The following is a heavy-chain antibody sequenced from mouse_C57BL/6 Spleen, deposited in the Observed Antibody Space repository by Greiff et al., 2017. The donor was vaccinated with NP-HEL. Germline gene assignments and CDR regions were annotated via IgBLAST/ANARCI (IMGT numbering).Heavy chain of an antibody. Sequence: VHVKQSGPELVKPGASVKMSCKASGYTFTDYNMHWVKQSHGKSLEWIGYINPNNGGTSYNQKFKGKATLTVNKSSSTAYMELRSLTSEDSAVYYCATYGNSLYYFDYWGQGTTLTVSS. V-gene: IGHV1-22*01. J-gene: IGHJ2*01. CDR2: INPNNGGT. CDR1: GYTFTDYN. CDR3: ATYGNSLYYFDY. D-gene: IGHD2-1*01.